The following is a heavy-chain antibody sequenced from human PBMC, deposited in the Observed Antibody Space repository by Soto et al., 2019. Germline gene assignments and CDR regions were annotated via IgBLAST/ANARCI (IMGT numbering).Heavy chain of an antibody. Sequence: RISCAAAGFTFSSYAMTRGRQAPVKGLEWVSAISGSGGSTYYADAVKGRFTITRDNSKNTLYLQMNSLRAEDTAVYYCAKDGHYDFWSGYHDYWGQGTLVTVSS. J-gene: IGHJ4*02. CDR2: ISGSGGST. V-gene: IGHV3-23*01. CDR1: GFTFSSYA. CDR3: AKDGHYDFWSGYHDY. D-gene: IGHD3-3*01.